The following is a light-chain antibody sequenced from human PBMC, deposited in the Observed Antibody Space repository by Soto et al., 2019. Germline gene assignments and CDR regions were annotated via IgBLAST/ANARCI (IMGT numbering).Light chain of an antibody. CDR3: QSYDSSLRSV. V-gene: IGLV1-40*01. CDR1: SSNIGAGYD. CDR2: GNS. Sequence: QLVLTQPPSVSGAPGQRVTISCTGSSSNIGAGYDVHWYQQLPGTAPKLLIYGNSNRPSGVPDRFSGSKSGTSASLAITGLQAEDEAAYYCQSYDSSLRSVFGGGTKLTVL. J-gene: IGLJ2*01.